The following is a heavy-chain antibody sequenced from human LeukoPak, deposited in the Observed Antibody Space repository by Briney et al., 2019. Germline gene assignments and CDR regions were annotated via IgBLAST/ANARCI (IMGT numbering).Heavy chain of an antibody. CDR2: ISDSGDNT. Sequence: SGGSLRLSCAASGFTVSSNYMSWVRQAPGKGLEWVSGISDSGDNTYYAVSVKGRFTISRDNSKNTLYLQMNSLRAEDTAVYYCAKNGPRQRAVAGPFDFWGQGTLVTVSS. D-gene: IGHD6-19*01. CDR1: GFTVSSNY. V-gene: IGHV3-23*01. J-gene: IGHJ4*02. CDR3: AKNGPRQRAVAGPFDF.